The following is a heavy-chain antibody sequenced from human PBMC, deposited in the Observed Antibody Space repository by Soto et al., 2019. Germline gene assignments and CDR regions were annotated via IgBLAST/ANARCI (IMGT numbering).Heavy chain of an antibody. CDR1: GYTFTGYY. CDR2: INPNSGGT. D-gene: IGHD6-13*01. CDR3: ASQVAVAGAFDL. J-gene: IGHJ3*01. Sequence: QVQLVQSGAEVKKPGASVKVSCKASGYTFTGYYMHWVRQAPGQGLERMGWINPNSGGTNSAQKFQGWVTMTRDTCISTAYMELSRLRSDDTVVYYCASQVAVAGAFDLLGQGTMVTV. V-gene: IGHV1-2*04.